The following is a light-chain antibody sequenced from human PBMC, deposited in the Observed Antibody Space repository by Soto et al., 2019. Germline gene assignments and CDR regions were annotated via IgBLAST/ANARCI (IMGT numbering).Light chain of an antibody. CDR3: EQYHEWPLT. CDR2: DAY. V-gene: IGKV3D-15*01. J-gene: IGKJ4*01. CDR1: QRVSSN. Sequence: ETVMTQSPGTLSVSPGEGATLSCRASQRVSSNLAWYQQKPGQAPRLLIYDAYTRATGIPARFSGSGSGTEFTLTISSLQSEDFAVYYCEQYHEWPLTFGGGTEVEIK.